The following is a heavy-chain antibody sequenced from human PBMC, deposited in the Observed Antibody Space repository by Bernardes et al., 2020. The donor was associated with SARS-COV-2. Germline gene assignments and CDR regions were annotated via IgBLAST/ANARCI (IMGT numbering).Heavy chain of an antibody. Sequence: GGSRRPSCAASRLTSSYYWMSWNRQAPGKGREWVANVKQEGSEKNYVDSVTGRLTISRDNSKNTLYLQMNSLRAEDTAVYYCAKDINMYVETLFGRVMAIPGGMDVWGQGTTVTVSS. D-gene: IGHD3-16*01. J-gene: IGHJ6*02. CDR3: AKDINMYVETLFGRVMAIPGGMDV. V-gene: IGHV3-7*04. CDR2: VKQEGSEK. CDR1: RLTSSYYW.